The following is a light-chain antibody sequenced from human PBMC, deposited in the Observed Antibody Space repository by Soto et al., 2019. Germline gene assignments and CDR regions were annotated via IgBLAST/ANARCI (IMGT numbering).Light chain of an antibody. CDR2: DAS. V-gene: IGKV1-33*01. Sequence: EIPMTQSPSNLSGCVGDGANIXCRASQTFSSWLDWYQQKPGKAPKHLIDDASNLEKGGPSRFSGSGSATDFTCTISSLQPEDIATYYGQQYNNLPLTVGGGTKVDIK. CDR1: QTFSSW. J-gene: IGKJ4*01. CDR3: QQYNNLPLT.